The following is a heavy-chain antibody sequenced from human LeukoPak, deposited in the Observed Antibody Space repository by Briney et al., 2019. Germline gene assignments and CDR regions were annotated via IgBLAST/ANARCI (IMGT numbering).Heavy chain of an antibody. D-gene: IGHD6-13*01. CDR3: ARDTGIAAPHGPDY. CDR1: GYTFTCYY. V-gene: IGHV1-2*02. J-gene: IGHJ4*02. CDR2: INPNSGGT. Sequence: ASVKVSCKASGYTFTCYYMHWVRQAPGQGREWMGWINPNSGGTNDAQKFQGRGTMTRDTDISTAYMELSRLRSDDTAVYYCARDTGIAAPHGPDYWGQGTLVTVSS.